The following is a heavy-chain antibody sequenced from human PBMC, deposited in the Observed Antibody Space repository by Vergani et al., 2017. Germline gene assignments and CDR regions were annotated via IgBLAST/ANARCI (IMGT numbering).Heavy chain of an antibody. J-gene: IGHJ6*03. CDR2: IFYSGTT. CDR1: GGSISSGDHC. V-gene: IGHV4-31*11. CDR3: ARVDTQVPATSHFYYMDV. Sequence: QVQLQESGPGVVTPSQTLSLTFAVSGGSISSGDHCWTWIRQRPGKGLEWIGYIFYSGTTYDNPSLRSRLTISVDTSQNQFSLKLRSVTAADTAVYYCARVDTQVPATSHFYYMDVWGKGTTVVVSS. D-gene: IGHD5-12*01.